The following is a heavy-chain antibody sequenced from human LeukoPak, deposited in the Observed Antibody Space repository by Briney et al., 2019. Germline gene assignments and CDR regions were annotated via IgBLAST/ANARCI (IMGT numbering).Heavy chain of an antibody. D-gene: IGHD2-21*02. CDR1: GFTFDDYA. CDR2: ISWNSGSI. V-gene: IGHV3-9*01. J-gene: IGHJ1*01. CDR3: AKDAAYCGGDCYSERYFQH. Sequence: GGSLRLSCAASGFTFDDYAMHWVRQAPGKGLEWVSGISWNSGSIGYADSVKGRFTISRDNAKNSLYLQMNSLRAEDTALYYCAKDAAYCGGDCYSERYFQHWGQGTLVTVSS.